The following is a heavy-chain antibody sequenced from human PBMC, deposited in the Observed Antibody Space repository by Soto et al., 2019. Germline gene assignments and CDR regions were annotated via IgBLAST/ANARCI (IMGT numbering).Heavy chain of an antibody. V-gene: IGHV4-4*02. D-gene: IGHD6-19*01. J-gene: IGHJ4*02. Sequence: QVLLQESGPGLVQPSGTLSLSCAVSGVSISSNYYWGWVRQSPGKGLEWLGDISHIGSVNYSPSLMSRVTISMDRSENHFSLKLNSVTAADTAVYYCVRSFGWYAIDYWGQGTLVIVSS. CDR3: VRSFGWYAIDY. CDR1: GVSISSNYY. CDR2: ISHIGSV.